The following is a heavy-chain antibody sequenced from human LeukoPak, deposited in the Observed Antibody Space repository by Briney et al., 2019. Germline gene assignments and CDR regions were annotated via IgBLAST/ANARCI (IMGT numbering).Heavy chain of an antibody. J-gene: IGHJ4*02. V-gene: IGHV3-74*01. Sequence: PGGSLRLSCAASGFSFSSHWVHWVRQAPGKGLVWVSRISDDGSYTSNVDSVKGRFTISRDNVNNMLYLHMNSLRAEDTAVYYCASFGISWRSSYWGQGTLVTDSS. D-gene: IGHD2-21*01. CDR2: ISDDGSYT. CDR3: ASFGISWRSSY. CDR1: GFSFSSHW.